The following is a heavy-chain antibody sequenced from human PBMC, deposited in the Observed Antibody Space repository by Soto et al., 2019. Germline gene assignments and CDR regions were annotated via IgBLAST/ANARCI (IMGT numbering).Heavy chain of an antibody. Sequence: EVQLLESGGGLVQPGGSLRLSCTASGFTFSSYAMSWVRQAPGKGLEWVSAISSSGGSTYYADSVKGRFTISRDNSXTTLYLQMNSLRAEDTAVYYCAKDLGGYSGYAFDYWGQGTLVTVSS. V-gene: IGHV3-23*01. CDR3: AKDLGGYSGYAFDY. J-gene: IGHJ4*02. CDR1: GFTFSSYA. CDR2: ISSSGGST. D-gene: IGHD5-12*01.